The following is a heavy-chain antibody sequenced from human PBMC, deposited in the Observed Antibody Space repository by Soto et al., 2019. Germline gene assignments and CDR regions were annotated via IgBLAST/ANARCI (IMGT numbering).Heavy chain of an antibody. Sequence: QVQLVQSGAEVKKPGSSVKVSCKASGGTFSSYASSWVRRAPGQGLEWMGGISPIFGTANYAQKFQGRVTITAEESTGTAYMELSSLRSEDTAVYYCARGSDCSGGSCYEADYWGQGTLVTVFS. D-gene: IGHD2-15*01. CDR3: ARGSDCSGGSCYEADY. V-gene: IGHV1-69*12. CDR1: GGTFSSYA. CDR2: ISPIFGTA. J-gene: IGHJ4*02.